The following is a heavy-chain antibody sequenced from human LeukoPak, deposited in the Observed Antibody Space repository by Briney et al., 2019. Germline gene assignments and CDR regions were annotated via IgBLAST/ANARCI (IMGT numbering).Heavy chain of an antibody. J-gene: IGHJ4*02. Sequence: ASVRVSCKASGYTFTNYYLHWVRQAPGQGFEWMGIINPGGGTTTYAQKFQGRVTMTRDTSTSTVYMELSSLRSEDTAVYYCARDLEQVGQPNVYYFDYWGQGTLVTVSS. D-gene: IGHD2-8*01. CDR1: GYTFTNYY. V-gene: IGHV1-46*01. CDR2: INPGGGTT. CDR3: ARDLEQVGQPNVYYFDY.